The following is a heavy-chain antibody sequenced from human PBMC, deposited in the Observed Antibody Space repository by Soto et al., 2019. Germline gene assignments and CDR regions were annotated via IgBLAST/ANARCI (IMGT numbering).Heavy chain of an antibody. J-gene: IGHJ4*02. D-gene: IGHD6-19*01. Sequence: GGSLRLSCAASGFTFSTYSMNWVRQAPGKGLEWVSSISSSSSYIYYADSVKGRFTISRDNAKNSLYLQMNSLRAEDTAVYYCASGGVAGIVYWGQGTLVTVSS. CDR1: GFTFSTYS. CDR3: ASGGVAGIVY. V-gene: IGHV3-21*01. CDR2: ISSSSSYI.